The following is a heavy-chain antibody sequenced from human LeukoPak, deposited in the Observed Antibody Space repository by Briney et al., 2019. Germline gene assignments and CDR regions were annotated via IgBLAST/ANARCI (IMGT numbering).Heavy chain of an antibody. J-gene: IGHJ3*02. V-gene: IGHV4-34*01. CDR1: GGSFSGYY. Sequence: SETLSLTCAVYGGSFSGYYWSWIRQPPGKGLEWIGEINHSGSTNYSPSLKSRVTISVDTSKNQFSLKLSSVTAADTAVYYCARPAVNEAADDAFDIWGQGTMVTVSS. CDR3: ARPAVNEAADDAFDI. CDR2: INHSGST. D-gene: IGHD6-13*01.